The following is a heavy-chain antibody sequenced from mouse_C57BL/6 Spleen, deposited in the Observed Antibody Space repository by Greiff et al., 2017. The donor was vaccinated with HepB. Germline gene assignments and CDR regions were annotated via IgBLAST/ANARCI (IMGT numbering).Heavy chain of an antibody. J-gene: IGHJ4*01. CDR2: LHPNSGST. Sequence: QVQLQQPGAELVKPGASVKLSCKASGYTFTSYWMHWVKQRPGQGLEWIGMLHPNSGSTNYNEKFKSKATLTVDKSSSTAYMQLRSLTSEDSAVDDCARSWGRIYDGYLYYYAMDDWGQGTSVTVSS. V-gene: IGHV1-64*01. D-gene: IGHD2-3*01. CDR3: ARSWGRIYDGYLYYYAMDD. CDR1: GYTFTSYW.